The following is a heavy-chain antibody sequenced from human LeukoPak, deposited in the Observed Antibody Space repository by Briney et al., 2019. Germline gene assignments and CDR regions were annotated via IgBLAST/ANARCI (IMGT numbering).Heavy chain of an antibody. Sequence: PGGSLRLSCAASGFTFSNYAMHWVRQAPDKGLEWVTFIRYDGSDKYYADSVKGRFTISRDNSKNTLYLQMNSLRAEDTAVYYCAKDGVGWQTFDFWGQGTLVTVSS. J-gene: IGHJ4*02. CDR2: IRYDGSDK. V-gene: IGHV3-30*02. CDR1: GFTFSNYA. CDR3: AKDGVGWQTFDF.